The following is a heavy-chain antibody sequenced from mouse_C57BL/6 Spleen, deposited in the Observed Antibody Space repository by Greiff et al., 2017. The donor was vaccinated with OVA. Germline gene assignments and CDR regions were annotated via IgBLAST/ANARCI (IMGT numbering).Heavy chain of an antibody. V-gene: IGHV1-64*01. CDR2: IHPNSGST. J-gene: IGHJ3*01. CDR3: ARSGYDYDVAWFAY. D-gene: IGHD2-4*01. CDR1: GYTFTSYW. Sequence: QVQLKQPGAELVKPGASVKLSCKASGYTFTSYWMHWVKQRPGQGLEWIGMIHPNSGSTNYNEKFKSKATLTVDKSSSTAYMQLSSLTSEDSAVYYCARSGYDYDVAWFAYWGQGTLVTVSA.